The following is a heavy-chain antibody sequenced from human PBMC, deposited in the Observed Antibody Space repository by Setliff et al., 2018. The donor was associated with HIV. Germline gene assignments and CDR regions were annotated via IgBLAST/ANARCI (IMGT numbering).Heavy chain of an antibody. CDR3: ARLSPQYSGYDSGAFGY. V-gene: IGHV4-38-2*01. D-gene: IGHD5-12*01. Sequence: PSETLSLTCAVSGYSISSGYYWGWIRQPPGKGLEWIGSIYHSGSTYYNPSLKSRVTISVDTSKNQFSLKLSSVTAADTAVYYCARLSPQYSGYDSGAFGYWSQGTLVTVSS. J-gene: IGHJ4*02. CDR2: IYHSGST. CDR1: GYSISSGYY.